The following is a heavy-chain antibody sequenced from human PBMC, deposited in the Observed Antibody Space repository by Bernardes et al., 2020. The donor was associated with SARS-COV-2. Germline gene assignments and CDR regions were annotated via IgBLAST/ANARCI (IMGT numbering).Heavy chain of an antibody. V-gene: IGHV3-21*01. CDR1: GFTFSSYS. CDR2: ISSSSYI. D-gene: IGHD6-13*01. Sequence: GGSLRLSCAASGFTFSSYSMNWVRQAPGKGLEWVSSISSSSYIYYADSVKGRFTISRDNAKNSLYLQMNSLRAEDTAVYYCARRSGSSWTNWFDPWGQGTLVTVSS. CDR3: ARRSGSSWTNWFDP. J-gene: IGHJ5*02.